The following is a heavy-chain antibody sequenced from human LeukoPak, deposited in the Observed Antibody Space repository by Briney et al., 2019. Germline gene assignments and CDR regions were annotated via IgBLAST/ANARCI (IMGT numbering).Heavy chain of an antibody. CDR2: IKQDGSEK. Sequence: GGSLRLSCAASGLTFSSYWMSWVRQAPGKGLEWVANIKQDGSEKYYVDSVKGRFTISRDNAKNPLYLQMNSLRAEDTAVYYCARDRLGDSVVPAAMPWYYYGMDVWGKGTTVTVSS. V-gene: IGHV3-7*03. J-gene: IGHJ6*04. CDR3: ARDRLGDSVVPAAMPWYYYGMDV. CDR1: GLTFSSYW. D-gene: IGHD2-2*01.